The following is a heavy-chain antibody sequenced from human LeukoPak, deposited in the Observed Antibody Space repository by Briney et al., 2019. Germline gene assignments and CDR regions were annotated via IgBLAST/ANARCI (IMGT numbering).Heavy chain of an antibody. J-gene: IGHJ4*02. CDR3: ARDRGYSSSWLDY. Sequence: GGSLRLSCAASGFTFSSYGMHWVRQAPGKGLEWVAVIWYDGSNKYYADSVKGRFTISRDNSKSTLYLQINSLRAEDTAVYYCARDRGYSSSWLDYWGQGTLVTVSS. CDR1: GFTFSSYG. D-gene: IGHD6-13*01. V-gene: IGHV3-33*01. CDR2: IWYDGSNK.